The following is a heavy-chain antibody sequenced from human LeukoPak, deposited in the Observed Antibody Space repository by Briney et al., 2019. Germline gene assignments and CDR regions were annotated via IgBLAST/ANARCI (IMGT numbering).Heavy chain of an antibody. CDR2: ISYDGSNK. CDR1: GFTFSSYA. D-gene: IGHD6-25*01. Sequence: PGRSLRLSCAASGFTFSSYAMHWVRQAPGKGLEWVAVISYDGSNKYYADSVEGRFTISRDNSKNTLYLQMNSLRAEDTAVYYCARDAALDYWGQGTLVTVSS. V-gene: IGHV3-30-3*01. J-gene: IGHJ4*02. CDR3: ARDAALDY.